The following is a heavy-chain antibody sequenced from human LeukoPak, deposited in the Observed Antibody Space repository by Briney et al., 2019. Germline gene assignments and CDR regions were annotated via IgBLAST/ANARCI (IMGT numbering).Heavy chain of an antibody. J-gene: IGHJ4*02. CDR2: INWNGGST. CDR1: GFTFDDYG. D-gene: IGHD4-17*01. Sequence: GGSLRLSCAASGFTFDDYGMSWVRQAPGKGLEWVSGINWNGGSTGYADSVKGRFTISRDNSKNTLYLQMNSLRAEDTAVYYCAKVMTTVTRGPNFGYWGQGTLVTVSS. V-gene: IGHV3-20*04. CDR3: AKVMTTVTRGPNFGY.